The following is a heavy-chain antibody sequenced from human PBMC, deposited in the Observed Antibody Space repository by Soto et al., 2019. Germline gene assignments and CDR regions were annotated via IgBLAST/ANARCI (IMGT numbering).Heavy chain of an antibody. CDR1: GYTFTGYY. Sequence: ASVKVSCKVSGYTFTGYYVLWVRQAPGQGPEWMGWINPSSGGTIYTQRFQGRVTMTRDTSISTVYMELSRLTSDDTAVYYCAREMGVIGAPGYTWFDPWGQGALVTVSS. D-gene: IGHD1-26*01. J-gene: IGHJ5*02. CDR2: INPSSGGT. V-gene: IGHV1-2*02. CDR3: AREMGVIGAPGYTWFDP.